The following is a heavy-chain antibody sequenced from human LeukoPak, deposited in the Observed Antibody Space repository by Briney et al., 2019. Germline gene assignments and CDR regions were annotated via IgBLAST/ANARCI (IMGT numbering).Heavy chain of an antibody. V-gene: IGHV3-23*01. J-gene: IGHJ4*02. D-gene: IGHD1-1*01. CDR3: AKGSTNWFYFDY. CDR2: ISGSGLST. Sequence: GGSLRLSCAASGFTFGTYAMSWVRQAPGKGLEWVSTISGSGLSTYYADSVKGRFTVSRDNSQNTLYVQMNSLRAEDTAIYYCAKGSTNWFYFDYWGRGTLVTVSS. CDR1: GFTFGTYA.